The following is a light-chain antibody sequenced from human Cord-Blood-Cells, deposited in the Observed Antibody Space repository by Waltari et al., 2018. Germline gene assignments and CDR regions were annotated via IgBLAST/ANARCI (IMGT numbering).Light chain of an antibody. V-gene: IGKV6-21*01. CDR3: HQSSSFPLT. CDR1: QSIGSS. CDR2: YAS. Sequence: ILLTPSADSQSASQNERVTITCRASQSIGSSLHWYQQKPDQSPKLLIKYASQSFSGVPSRFSGSGSGTDFTLTINSREAEDAATYYCHQSSSFPLTFGGGTKVEIK. J-gene: IGKJ4*01.